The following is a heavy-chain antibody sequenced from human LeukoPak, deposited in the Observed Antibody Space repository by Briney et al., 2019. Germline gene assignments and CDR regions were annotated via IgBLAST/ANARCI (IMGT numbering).Heavy chain of an antibody. V-gene: IGHV4-4*02. CDR1: GGSISSSNW. J-gene: IGHJ5*02. CDR3: ARARRITMVRGVMGNWFDP. Sequence: KASETLSLTCAVSGGSISSSNWWSWVRQPPGRGLEWIGEIYHSGSTNYNPSLKSRVTISVDKSKNQFSLKLSSVTAADTAVYYCARARRITMVRGVMGNWFDPWGQGTLVTVSS. CDR2: IYHSGST. D-gene: IGHD3-10*01.